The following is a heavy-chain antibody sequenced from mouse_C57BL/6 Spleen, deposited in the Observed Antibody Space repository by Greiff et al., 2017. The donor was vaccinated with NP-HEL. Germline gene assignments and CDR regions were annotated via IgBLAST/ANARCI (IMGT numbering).Heavy chain of an antibody. J-gene: IGHJ2*01. Sequence: EVQLQQSGPGLVKPSQSLSLTCSVTGYSITSGYYWNWIRQFPGNKLEWMGYISYDGSNNYNPSLKNRISITRDTSKNQFFLKLNSVTTEDTATYYCARVTDPYYFDYWGQGTTLTVSS. CDR1: GYSITSGYY. D-gene: IGHD2-1*01. V-gene: IGHV3-6*01. CDR3: ARVTDPYYFDY. CDR2: ISYDGSN.